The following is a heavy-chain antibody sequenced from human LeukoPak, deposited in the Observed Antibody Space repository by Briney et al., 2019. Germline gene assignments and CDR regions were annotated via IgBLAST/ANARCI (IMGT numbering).Heavy chain of an antibody. J-gene: IGHJ4*02. CDR1: GFTFSDYY. V-gene: IGHV3-11*03. CDR3: ARRYCPTNSCSSSRFDC. Sequence: GGSLRLSCAASGFTFSDYYMSWIRQAPGRGLEWVSYISTSGTYTSYADSVKGRFTISRDDAKNSLYLQMDSLRAEDTAFYYCARRYCPTNSCSSSRFDCWGQGTLVTVSS. CDR2: ISTSGTYT. D-gene: IGHD2-2*01.